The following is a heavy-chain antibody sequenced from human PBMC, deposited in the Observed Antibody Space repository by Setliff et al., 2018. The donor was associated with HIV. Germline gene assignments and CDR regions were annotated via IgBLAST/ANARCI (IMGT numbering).Heavy chain of an antibody. D-gene: IGHD3-22*01. CDR1: GHSIRSGYY. CDR2: MHHSGST. CDR3: ASRWGSYYDTNGHPFDY. V-gene: IGHV4-38-2*01. J-gene: IGHJ4*02. Sequence: SETLSLTCSVSGHSIRSGYYWGWIRQPPGKGLEWIGTMHHSGSTYYNPSLQGRVTMFFDTSEDHFSLRLSSVTAADTAVYYCASRWGSYYDTNGHPFDYWGQGTLVTVSS.